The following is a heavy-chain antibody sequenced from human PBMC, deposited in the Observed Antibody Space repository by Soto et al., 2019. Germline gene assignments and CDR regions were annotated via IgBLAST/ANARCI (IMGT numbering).Heavy chain of an antibody. D-gene: IGHD1-20*01. Sequence: GGSLRLSCTGSGFTFSKAYMNWVRQAPGQGLEWVSGISVSDAFIYYADSVRGRFSISRDASENILYLQMNSLRVDDTALYYCTRETVAGITGLDYWGPGTLVTVS. CDR2: ISVSDAFI. CDR1: GFTFSKAY. CDR3: TRETVAGITGLDY. V-gene: IGHV3-23*01. J-gene: IGHJ4*02.